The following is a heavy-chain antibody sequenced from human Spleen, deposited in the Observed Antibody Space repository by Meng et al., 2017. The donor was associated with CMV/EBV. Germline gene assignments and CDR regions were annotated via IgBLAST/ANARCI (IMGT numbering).Heavy chain of an antibody. V-gene: IGHV3-7*01. J-gene: IGHJ4*02. D-gene: IGHD3-22*01. CDR3: ARDCPTQYYYDSSGHIFDY. CDR1: FSSYW. Sequence: FSSYWMSWVRQAPGKGLEWVANIKQDGSEKYYVDSVKGRFTISRDNAKNSLYLQMNSLRAEDTAVYYCARDCPTQYYYDSSGHIFDYWGQETLVTVSS. CDR2: IKQDGSEK.